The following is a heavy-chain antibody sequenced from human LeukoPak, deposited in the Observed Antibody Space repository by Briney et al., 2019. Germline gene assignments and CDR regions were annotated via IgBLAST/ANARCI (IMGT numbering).Heavy chain of an antibody. Sequence: SETLSLTCTVSGGSISSYYWSWVRQPPGKGLEWIGHIYYSGSTNYNPSLKSRVTISVDTSKNQFSLKLSSVTAADTAVYYCARAIAAPGDYFDYWGQGTLVTVSS. J-gene: IGHJ4*02. D-gene: IGHD6-6*01. V-gene: IGHV4-59*01. CDR2: IYYSGST. CDR3: ARAIAAPGDYFDY. CDR1: GGSISSYY.